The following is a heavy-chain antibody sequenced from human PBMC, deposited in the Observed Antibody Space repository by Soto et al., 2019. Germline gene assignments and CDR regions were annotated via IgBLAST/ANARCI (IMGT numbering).Heavy chain of an antibody. Sequence: SETLSLTCAVSGYSLTSGYYCGWIRQPPGKGLEWIGSIYHSGDTYYNPSLKSRVTISVDTSKNHFSLKLTSVTAADTAVYYCARARIVVAGTIVDYWGQGTLVTV. J-gene: IGHJ4*02. V-gene: IGHV4-38-2*01. CDR2: IYHSGDT. D-gene: IGHD6-19*01. CDR1: GYSLTSGYY. CDR3: ARARIVVAGTIVDY.